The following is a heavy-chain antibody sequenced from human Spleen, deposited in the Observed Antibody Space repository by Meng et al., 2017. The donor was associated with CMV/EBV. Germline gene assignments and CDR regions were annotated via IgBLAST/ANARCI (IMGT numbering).Heavy chain of an antibody. V-gene: IGHV6-1*01. D-gene: IGHD3-3*01. J-gene: IGHJ4*02. CDR1: A. CDR3: AREDSGSTTIFGVVITYYFDY. CDR2: TYYRSKWYN. Sequence: AWHWIRQSPSRGLEWLGRTYYRSKWYNDYAVSVKSRITINPDTSKNQFSLQLNSVTPEDTAVYYCAREDSGSTTIFGVVITYYFDYWGQGTLVTVSS.